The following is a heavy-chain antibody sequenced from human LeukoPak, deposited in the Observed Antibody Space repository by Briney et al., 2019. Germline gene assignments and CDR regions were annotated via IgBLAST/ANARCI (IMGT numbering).Heavy chain of an antibody. CDR2: ISGSGGST. V-gene: IGHV3-23*01. CDR3: AKGSDYYDSSGTFDY. CDR1: GFTFSSYA. J-gene: IGHJ4*02. Sequence: PGGSLRLSCAASGFTFSSYAMSWVRQAPGKGLEWVSAISGSGGSTYYADSVKGRFTISRDNSKNTLYLQMNSLRAEDTAVYYCAKGSDYYDSSGTFDYWGQGTLVTVSS. D-gene: IGHD3-22*01.